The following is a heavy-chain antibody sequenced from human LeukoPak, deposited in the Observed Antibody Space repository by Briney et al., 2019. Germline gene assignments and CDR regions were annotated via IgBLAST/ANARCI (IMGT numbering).Heavy chain of an antibody. CDR3: ARETMIVVVPYYYYYMDV. CDR1: GGSISSYY. V-gene: IGHV4-59*01. J-gene: IGHJ6*03. Sequence: SETLSLTCTVSGGSISSYYWSWIRQPPGKGLEWIGYIYYSGSTNYNPSLKSRVTISVDTSKNQFSLKLSSVTAADTAVYYCARETMIVVVPYYYYYMDVWGKGTTVTVSS. CDR2: IYYSGST. D-gene: IGHD3-22*01.